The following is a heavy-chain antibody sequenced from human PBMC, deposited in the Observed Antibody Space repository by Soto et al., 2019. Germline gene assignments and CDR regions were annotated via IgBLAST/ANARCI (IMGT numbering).Heavy chain of an antibody. Sequence: QVQMVESGGGLVKPGGPLRLSCAASGFIFSHYYMGWIRQAPGKGLEWVSYINPTSGHITYADSVKGRFTISRDNARHSLYLQMNSLTADDTAMYYCASLPYSAYTRHFDYGRQGTLVTVSS. CDR2: INPTSGHI. D-gene: IGHD4-4*01. CDR3: ASLPYSAYTRHFDY. CDR1: GFIFSHYY. J-gene: IGHJ4*02. V-gene: IGHV3-11*06.